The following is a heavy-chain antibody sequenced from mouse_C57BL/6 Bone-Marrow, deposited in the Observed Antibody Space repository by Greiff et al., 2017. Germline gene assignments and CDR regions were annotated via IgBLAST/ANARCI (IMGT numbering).Heavy chain of an antibody. CDR3: ARGANWDLDY. CDR1: GYTFTSYW. CDR2: IDPSDSYT. Sequence: LQPGAELVRPGTSVKLSCKASGYTFTSYWMHWVKQRPGQGLEWIGVIDPSDSYTNYNQKFKGKATLTVDTSSSTAYMQLSSLTSEDSAVYYCARGANWDLDYWGQGTTLTVSS. V-gene: IGHV1-59*01. J-gene: IGHJ2*01. D-gene: IGHD4-1*01.